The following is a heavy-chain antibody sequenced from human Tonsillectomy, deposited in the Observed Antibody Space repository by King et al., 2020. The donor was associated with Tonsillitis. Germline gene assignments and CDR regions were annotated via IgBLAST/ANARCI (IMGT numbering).Heavy chain of an antibody. CDR2: LYTSGST. CDR1: GGSISSGSYY. J-gene: IGHJ4*02. D-gene: IGHD3-3*01. V-gene: IGHV4-61*02. CDR3: ARDRTIFGVVIKTYFDY. Sequence: VQLQESGPGLVKPSQTLSLTCTVSGGSISSGSYYWSWIRQPAGKGLEWIGRLYTSGSTNYNPSPNSRVTMSVYTPKNQFSLKLSSVTAADTAVYYCARDRTIFGVVIKTYFDYWGQGTLVTVSS.